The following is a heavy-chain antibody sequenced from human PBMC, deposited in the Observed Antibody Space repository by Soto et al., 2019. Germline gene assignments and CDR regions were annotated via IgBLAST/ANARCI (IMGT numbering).Heavy chain of an antibody. CDR1: GYSFTSYG. J-gene: IGHJ4*02. V-gene: IGHV1-18*01. CDR3: ARDALMQIAVAGLVDY. Sequence: GASVKVSCEASGYSFTSYGISWVRQAPGQGLEWMGWISAYNGNTNYAQKLQGRVTMTTDTSTSTAYMELRSLRSDDTAVYYCARDALMQIAVAGLVDYWGQGTLVTVSS. CDR2: ISAYNGNT. D-gene: IGHD6-19*01.